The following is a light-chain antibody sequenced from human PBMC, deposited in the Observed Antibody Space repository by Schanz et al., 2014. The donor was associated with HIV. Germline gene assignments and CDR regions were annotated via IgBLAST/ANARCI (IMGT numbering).Light chain of an antibody. CDR2: DGS. J-gene: IGLJ2*01. CDR1: NSDIAFYYS. CDR3: ISYTSDTVL. V-gene: IGLV2-14*03. Sequence: QSVLTQSASVSGSPGQSITISCTGPNSDIAFYYSVSWFQQHPNKAPQLMIYDGSRRPSGVSDRFSGSKSDYTASLTISGLQPEDEADYYCISYTSDTVLFGGGTKLTVL.